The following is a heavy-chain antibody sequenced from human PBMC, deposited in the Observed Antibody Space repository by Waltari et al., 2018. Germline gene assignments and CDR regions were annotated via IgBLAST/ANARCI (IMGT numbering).Heavy chain of an antibody. CDR3: AKVYYGMDV. CDR2: ISWNSGSI. J-gene: IGHJ6*02. V-gene: IGHV3-9*01. Sequence: EVQLVESGGGLVQPGRSLRLSCAASGFTFDDYAMHWVRQAPGKGLECVSGISWNSGSIGYADSVKGRFTISRDNAKNSLYLQMNSLRAEDTALYYCAKVYYGMDVWGQGTTVTVSS. CDR1: GFTFDDYA.